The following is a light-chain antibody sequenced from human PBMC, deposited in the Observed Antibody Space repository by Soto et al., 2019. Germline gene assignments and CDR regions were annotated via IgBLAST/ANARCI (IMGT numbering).Light chain of an antibody. J-gene: IGLJ1*01. CDR1: SSDVGGYKN. V-gene: IGLV2-14*03. CDR3: GSYTSSRTLYV. CDR2: DVS. Sequence: QSALTQPASVSGSPGQSITISCTGTSSDVGGYKNVSWYQQHPGKAPKLMIYDVSNRPSGISNRFSGSKSANTASLTISGLQAEDEADYYCGSYTSSRTLYVFGTGTKVTVL.